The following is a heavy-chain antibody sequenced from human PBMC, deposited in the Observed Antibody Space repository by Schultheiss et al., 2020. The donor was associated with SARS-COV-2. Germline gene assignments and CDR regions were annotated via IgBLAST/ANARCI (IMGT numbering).Heavy chain of an antibody. CDR3: ARLYSSGWYGAGENWFDP. CDR2: ISVSGNSI. CDR1: TFTFSCCE. J-gene: IGHJ5*02. V-gene: IGHV3-48*03. D-gene: IGHD6-19*01. Sequence: GGSLRLSCAASTFTFSCCEMNWVRQAPGKGLEWVSYISVSGNSIYYADSVKGRFVISRDNAKNTLYLQMNSLRAEDTAVYYCARLYSSGWYGAGENWFDPWGQGTLVTVSS.